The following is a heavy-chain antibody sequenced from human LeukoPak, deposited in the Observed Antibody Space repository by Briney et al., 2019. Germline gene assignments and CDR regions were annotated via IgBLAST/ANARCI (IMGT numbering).Heavy chain of an antibody. V-gene: IGHV1-2*02. J-gene: IGHJ4*02. CDR3: ARDARHGSGSYSLFDY. CDR1: GYTFTSYG. Sequence: ASVKVSCKASGYTFTSYGISWVRQAPGQGLEWMGWINPNSGDTNYAQKFQGRVTMTRDTSISTAYMELRSLRSDDTAVYYCARDARHGSGSYSLFDYWGQGTLVTVSS. CDR2: INPNSGDT. D-gene: IGHD3-10*01.